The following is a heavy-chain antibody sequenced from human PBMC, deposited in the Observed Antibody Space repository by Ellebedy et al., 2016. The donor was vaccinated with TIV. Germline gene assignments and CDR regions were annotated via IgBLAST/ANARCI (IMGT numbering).Heavy chain of an antibody. CDR3: AAMSDKYWFGPDY. J-gene: IGHJ4*02. CDR2: IVLGSGNT. CDR1: GFTFRDSA. Sequence: AASVKVSCKASGFTFRDSAMQWVRQARGQRLEWIGWIVLGSGNTHYAEPFQGRVTISRDLSTGTAYLELSSLRSEDTAMYYCAAMSDKYWFGPDYWGLGTLVSVSS. V-gene: IGHV1-58*02. D-gene: IGHD2-8*02.